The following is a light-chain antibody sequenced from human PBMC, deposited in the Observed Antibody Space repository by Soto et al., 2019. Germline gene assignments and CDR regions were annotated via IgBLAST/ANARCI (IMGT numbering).Light chain of an antibody. V-gene: IGLV2-8*01. Sequence: QSALTQPPSASGSPGQSVTISCTGTSRDVGAYKYVSWYQQYPGKAPKLMIYEVTKRPSGVPDRFSGSKSGNTASLTVSGLQAEDEADYYCTSYVGNDIWVFGGGTKLTV. J-gene: IGLJ3*02. CDR2: EVT. CDR3: TSYVGNDIWV. CDR1: SRDVGAYKY.